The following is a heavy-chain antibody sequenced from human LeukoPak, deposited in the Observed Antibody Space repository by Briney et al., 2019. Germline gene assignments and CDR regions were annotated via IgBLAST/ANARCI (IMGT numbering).Heavy chain of an antibody. CDR2: MNPNSGNT. CDR1: GYTFTSYD. D-gene: IGHD2-2*01. Sequence: ASVKVSCKASGYTFTSYDINWVRQATGQGLEWMGWMNPNSGNTGYAQKFQGRVTMTRNTSISTAYMELSSLRSGDTAVYYCARVEPNVPAAPDYYYYYGMDVWGQGTTVTVSS. CDR3: ARVEPNVPAAPDYYYYYGMDV. V-gene: IGHV1-8*01. J-gene: IGHJ6*02.